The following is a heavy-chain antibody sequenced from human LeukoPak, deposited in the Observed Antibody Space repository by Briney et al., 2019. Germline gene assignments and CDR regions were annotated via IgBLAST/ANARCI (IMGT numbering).Heavy chain of an antibody. J-gene: IGHJ4*02. Sequence: GGSLRLSCAASGFTFSSYAMSWVRQAPGKGLEWVSAISGSGGSTYYADSVKGRFTISRDNSKNTLYLQMNSLRAEDTAVYYCAKDNPDSGSYSGPFDYWGQGTLVTASS. CDR2: ISGSGGST. D-gene: IGHD1-26*01. V-gene: IGHV3-23*01. CDR1: GFTFSSYA. CDR3: AKDNPDSGSYSGPFDY.